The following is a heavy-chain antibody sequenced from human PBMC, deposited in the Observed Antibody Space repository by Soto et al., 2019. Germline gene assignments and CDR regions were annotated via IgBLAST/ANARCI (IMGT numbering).Heavy chain of an antibody. Sequence: XXTLSLACTVSGGSFSSDYWSWIPQPPGRGLEWIGEIYHSGSTNYNPSLKSRVTISVDKSKNQFSLKLSSVTAADTDVYYCARIRFTMIVVVIPDYFDYWGQGTLVTVSS. V-gene: IGHV4-59*12. CDR3: ARIRFTMIVVVIPDYFDY. D-gene: IGHD3-22*01. CDR1: GGSFSSDY. CDR2: IYHSGST. J-gene: IGHJ4*02.